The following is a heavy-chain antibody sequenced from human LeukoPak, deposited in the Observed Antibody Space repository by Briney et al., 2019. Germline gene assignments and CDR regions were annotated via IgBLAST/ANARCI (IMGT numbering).Heavy chain of an antibody. CDR2: IYSGGST. V-gene: IGHV3-66*02. Sequence: GGSLGLSCAASGFTVSSNYMSWVRQAPGKGLEWVSVIYSGGSTYYADSVKGRFTISRDNSKNTLYLQMNSLRAEDTAVYYCARGAVMGYYYYYMVVWGKGTTVTVSS. J-gene: IGHJ6*03. D-gene: IGHD2-21*01. CDR1: GFTVSSNY. CDR3: ARGAVMGYYYYYMVV.